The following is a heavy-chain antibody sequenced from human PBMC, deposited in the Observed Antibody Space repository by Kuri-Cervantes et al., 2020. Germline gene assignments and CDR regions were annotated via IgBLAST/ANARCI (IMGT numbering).Heavy chain of an antibody. CDR2: ISWNSGSI. CDR3: ARSTPGYSSSWYGRYYYGMDV. D-gene: IGHD6-13*01. Sequence: GGSLRLSCAASGFTFDDYAMHWVRQAPGKGLEWVSGISWNSGSIGYADSVKGRFTISRYNAKNTLYLQMNSLRAEDTAVYYCARSTPGYSSSWYGRYYYGMDVWGQGTTVTVSS. CDR1: GFTFDDYA. V-gene: IGHV3-9*01. J-gene: IGHJ6*02.